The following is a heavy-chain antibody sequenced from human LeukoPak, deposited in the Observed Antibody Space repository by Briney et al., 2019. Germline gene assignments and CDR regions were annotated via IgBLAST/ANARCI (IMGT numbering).Heavy chain of an antibody. CDR2: IYYSGST. J-gene: IGHJ4*02. CDR1: GGSISSSSYY. Sequence: PSGTLSLTCAVSGGSISSSSYYWDWIRQPPGRGLEWIGSIYYSGSTNYNPSLKSRVTISVDTSKNQFSLKLSSVTAADTAVYYCARRTILTGSDYWGQGTLVTVSS. V-gene: IGHV4-39*01. CDR3: ARRTILTGSDY. D-gene: IGHD3-9*01.